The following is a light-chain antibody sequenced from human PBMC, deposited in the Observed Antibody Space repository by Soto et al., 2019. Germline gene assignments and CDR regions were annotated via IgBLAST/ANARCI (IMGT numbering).Light chain of an antibody. CDR3: QHYNSYSEA. V-gene: IGKV1-5*03. CDR2: KAS. J-gene: IGKJ1*01. CDR1: QTISSW. Sequence: DIQMTQSPSTLSGSVGDRVTITCRASQTISSWLAWYQKKPGKAPKLLIYKASTLKSGVPSRFSGSGSGTEFTLTISSLQPDDFATYDGQHYNSYSEAFGQGTKVELK.